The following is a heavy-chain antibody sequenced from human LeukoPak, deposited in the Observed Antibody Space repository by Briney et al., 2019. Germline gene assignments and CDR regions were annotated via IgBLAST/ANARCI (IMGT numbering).Heavy chain of an antibody. Sequence: SETLSLTCAVYGGSFSGYYWGWIRQPPGKGLEWIGEINHSGSTSYNPSLKSRVTISVDTSKNQFSLKLSSVTAADTAVYYCARQSDYVWGSYRPTTYYFDYWGQGTLVTVSS. J-gene: IGHJ4*02. CDR2: INHSGST. D-gene: IGHD3-16*02. CDR3: ARQSDYVWGSYRPTTYYFDY. V-gene: IGHV4-34*01. CDR1: GGSFSGYY.